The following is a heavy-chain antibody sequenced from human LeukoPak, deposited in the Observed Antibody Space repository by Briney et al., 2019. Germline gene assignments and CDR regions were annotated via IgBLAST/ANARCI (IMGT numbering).Heavy chain of an antibody. Sequence: GGSLRLSCAASGFRFGSDWMTWVRQAPGKGLVWVANINPDGNEKYYVDSVRGRFTISRDNGKNSLYLQLNSLRAEDTAVYYCARYYDPAVGDAFDIWGQGTMVAVSS. D-gene: IGHD3-16*01. CDR1: GFRFGSDW. CDR2: INPDGNEK. CDR3: ARYYDPAVGDAFDI. V-gene: IGHV3-7*01. J-gene: IGHJ3*02.